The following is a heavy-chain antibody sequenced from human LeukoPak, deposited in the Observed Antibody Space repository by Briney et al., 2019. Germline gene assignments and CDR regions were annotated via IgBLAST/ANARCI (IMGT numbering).Heavy chain of an antibody. V-gene: IGHV4-59*01. CDR1: GGSISSYY. Sequence: SETLSLTCTVSGGSISSYYWSWIRQPPGKGLEWIGYIYYSGSTNYNPSLKSRVTISVDTSKNQFSLKLSSVTAADTAVYYCARDFGYYGSGGRNYYYYGMDVWGKGTTVTVSS. CDR3: ARDFGYYGSGGRNYYYYGMDV. CDR2: IYYSGST. D-gene: IGHD3-10*01. J-gene: IGHJ6*04.